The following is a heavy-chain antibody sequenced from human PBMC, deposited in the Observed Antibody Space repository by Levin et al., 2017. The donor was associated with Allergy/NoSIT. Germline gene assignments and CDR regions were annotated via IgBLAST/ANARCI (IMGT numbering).Heavy chain of an antibody. V-gene: IGHV3-23*01. CDR2: ISGSGGST. CDR3: AKAGDSSSLTAFDY. Sequence: LSLTCAASGFTFSSYAMSWVRQAPGKGLEWVSAISGSGGSTYYADSVKGRFTISRDNSKNTLYLQMNSLRAEDTAVYYCAKAGDSSSLTAFDYWGQGTLVTVSS. CDR1: GFTFSSYA. J-gene: IGHJ4*02. D-gene: IGHD6-6*01.